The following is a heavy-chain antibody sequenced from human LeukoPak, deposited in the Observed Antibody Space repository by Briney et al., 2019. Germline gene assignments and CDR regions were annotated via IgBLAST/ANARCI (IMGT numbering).Heavy chain of an antibody. J-gene: IGHJ5*02. CDR1: GGSFSSYV. CDR3: TREGAYCSSTSCHLQNWFDP. D-gene: IGHD2-2*01. V-gene: IGHV1-69*04. CDR2: IIPVLGVS. Sequence: ASVKVSCKASGGSFSSYVITWVRQAPGQGLEWMGRIIPVLGVSNFAQKFQGRVTITADKSTNTAHMELSRLESGDTAVYYCTREGAYCSSTSCHLQNWFDPWGQGTLVTVSS.